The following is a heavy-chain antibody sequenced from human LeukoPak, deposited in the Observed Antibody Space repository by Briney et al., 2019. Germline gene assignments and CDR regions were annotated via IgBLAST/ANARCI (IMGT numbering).Heavy chain of an antibody. CDR1: GFTFSSYA. Sequence: GGSLRLSCAASGFTFSSYAMSWVRQAPGKGLEWVSAISGSGGSTYYADSVKGRFTISRDNSKNTLYLQMNSLRAEDTAVYYCAKEVALDYGDSGGFDYWGQGTLVTVSS. D-gene: IGHD4-17*01. J-gene: IGHJ4*02. CDR3: AKEVALDYGDSGGFDY. V-gene: IGHV3-23*01. CDR2: ISGSGGST.